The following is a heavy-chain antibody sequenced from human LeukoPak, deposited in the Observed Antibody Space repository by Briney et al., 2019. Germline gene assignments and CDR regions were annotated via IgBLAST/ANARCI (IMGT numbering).Heavy chain of an antibody. CDR3: ARDRSIAARPDAFDI. D-gene: IGHD6-6*01. CDR2: IIPIFGTA. CDR1: GGTFISYA. V-gene: IGHV1-69*01. Sequence: SVKVSCKASGGTFISYAISWVRQAPGQGLEWMGGIIPIFGTANYAQKFQGRVTITADESTSTAYMELSSLRSEDTAVYYCARDRSIAARPDAFDIWGQGTMVTVSS. J-gene: IGHJ3*02.